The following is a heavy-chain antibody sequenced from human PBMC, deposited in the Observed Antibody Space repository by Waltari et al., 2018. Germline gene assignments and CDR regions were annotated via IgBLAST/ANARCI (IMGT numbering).Heavy chain of an antibody. CDR2: MNPNSGNT. D-gene: IGHD1-26*01. CDR3: ARGREPRTRRPFDY. CDR1: GYTFTSYD. J-gene: IGHJ4*02. Sequence: QVQLVQSGAEVKKHRASVKVSCKASGYTFTSYDINWVRQATGQGLEWMGWMNPNSGNTGYAQKFQGRVTMTRNTSISTAYMELSSLRSEDTAVYYCARGREPRTRRPFDYWGQGTLVTVSS. V-gene: IGHV1-8*01.